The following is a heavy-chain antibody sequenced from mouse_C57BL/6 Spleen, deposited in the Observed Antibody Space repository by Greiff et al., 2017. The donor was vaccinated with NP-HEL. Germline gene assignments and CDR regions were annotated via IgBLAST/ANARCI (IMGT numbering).Heavy chain of an antibody. CDR3: ARDRGYDGYYFDY. J-gene: IGHJ2*01. CDR2: INYDGSST. D-gene: IGHD2-3*01. V-gene: IGHV5-16*01. CDR1: GFTFSDYY. Sequence: DVMLVESEGGLVQPGRSMKLSCTASGFTFSDYYMAWVRQVPEKGLEWVANINYDGSSTYYLDSLKSRFIISRDNAKNILYLQMSSLKSEDTATYYCARDRGYDGYYFDYWGQGTTLTVSS.